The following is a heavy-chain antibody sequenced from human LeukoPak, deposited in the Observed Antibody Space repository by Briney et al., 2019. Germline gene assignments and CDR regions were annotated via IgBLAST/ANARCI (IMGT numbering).Heavy chain of an antibody. D-gene: IGHD7-27*01. J-gene: IGHJ4*02. CDR3: VRDFNWAFDY. V-gene: IGHV6-1*01. CDR2: TRYRSTWNT. Sequence: SQTLSLTCAISVDSVSSKSVSWNWVRQSPSRGLEYLGRTRYRSTWNTFYSLSVQGRITINADTSRNQVSLRLNSVPPEDTALYYCVRDFNWAFDYWGQGTLVTVSS. CDR1: VDSVSSKSVS.